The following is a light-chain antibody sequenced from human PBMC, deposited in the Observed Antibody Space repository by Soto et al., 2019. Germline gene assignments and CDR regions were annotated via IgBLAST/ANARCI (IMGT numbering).Light chain of an antibody. J-gene: IGKJ4*01. CDR3: QQYSDWPLT. CDR1: QSVANSY. Sequence: EIVMTQSPVTLSVSPGERATLSCRASQSVANSYLAWYQQKPGQAPRLLIFGASTRAAGIPARVSGSGSGTEFTLTISSLQSEDFAVYYCQQYSDWPLTFGGGTKVEIK. V-gene: IGKV3-15*01. CDR2: GAS.